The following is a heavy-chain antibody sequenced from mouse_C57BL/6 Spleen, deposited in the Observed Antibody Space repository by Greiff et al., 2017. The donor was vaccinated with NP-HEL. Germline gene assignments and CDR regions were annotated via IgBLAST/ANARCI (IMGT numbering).Heavy chain of an antibody. CDR3: ARDYYGSSYAWFAY. D-gene: IGHD1-1*01. V-gene: IGHV5-4*01. J-gene: IGHJ3*01. Sequence: EVKLVESGGGLVKPGGSLKLSCAASGFTFSSYAMSWVRQTPEKRLEWVATISDGGSYTYYPDNVKGRFTISRDNAKNNLYLQMSHLKSEDTAMYYGARDYYGSSYAWFAYWGQGTLVTVSA. CDR1: GFTFSSYA. CDR2: ISDGGSYT.